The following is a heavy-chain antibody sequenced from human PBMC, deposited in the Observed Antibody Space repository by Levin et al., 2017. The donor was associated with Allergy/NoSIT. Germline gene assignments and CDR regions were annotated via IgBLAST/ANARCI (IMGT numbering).Heavy chain of an antibody. V-gene: IGHV4-4*07. CDR3: AREPQLYYDSPYFDY. CDR1: GGSISSYY. CDR2: IYTSGST. Sequence: SSETLSLTCTVSGGSISSYYWSWIRQPAGKGLEWIGRIYTSGSTNYNPSLKSRVTMSVDTSKNQFSLKLSSVTAADTAVYYCAREPQLYYDSPYFDYWGQGTLVTVSS. J-gene: IGHJ4*02. D-gene: IGHD3-22*01.